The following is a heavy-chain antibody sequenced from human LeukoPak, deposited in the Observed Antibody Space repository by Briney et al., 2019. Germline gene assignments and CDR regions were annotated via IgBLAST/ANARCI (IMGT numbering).Heavy chain of an antibody. CDR2: IIPIFGTA. CDR3: ARVGRAYTVVTAYYFDY. Sequence: SVKVSCKASGGTFSSYAISWVRQAPGQGLEWMGGIIPIFGTASYAQKFQGRVTITADESTSTAYMELSSLRSEDTAVYYCARVGRAYTVVTAYYFDYWGQGTLVTVSS. V-gene: IGHV1-69*13. J-gene: IGHJ4*02. CDR1: GGTFSSYA. D-gene: IGHD4-23*01.